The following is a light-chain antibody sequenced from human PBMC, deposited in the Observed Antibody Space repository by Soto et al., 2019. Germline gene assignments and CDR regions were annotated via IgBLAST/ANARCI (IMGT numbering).Light chain of an antibody. CDR2: AAS. J-gene: IGKJ2*01. V-gene: IGKV1-39*01. Sequence: IQLTQSPSSLSASVGDRVTITCRASQSISNYLNWYQHKPGKAPNLLIYAASSLLSGVPSRFSGSGSGTDFTLTITCLQPEDFATYYCQQSYRTPYTFGQGTKLEIK. CDR1: QSISNY. CDR3: QQSYRTPYT.